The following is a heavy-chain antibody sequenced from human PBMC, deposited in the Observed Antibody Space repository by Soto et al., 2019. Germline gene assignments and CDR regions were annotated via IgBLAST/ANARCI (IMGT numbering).Heavy chain of an antibody. CDR2: IIPIFGTA. J-gene: IGHJ6*02. Sequence: QVQLVQSGAEVKKPGSSVKVSCKASGGTFSSYAISWVRQAPGQGLEWMGGIIPIFGTANYAQKFQGRVTITADESTSTAYMELSSLRSEDTAVYYCARALRTIFGVVITSYYYGMDVWDQGTTVTVSS. CDR1: GGTFSSYA. D-gene: IGHD3-3*01. V-gene: IGHV1-69*01. CDR3: ARALRTIFGVVITSYYYGMDV.